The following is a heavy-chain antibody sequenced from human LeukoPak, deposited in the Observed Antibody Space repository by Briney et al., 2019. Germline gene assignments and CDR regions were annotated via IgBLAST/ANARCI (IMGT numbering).Heavy chain of an antibody. CDR1: GFTFSSYG. CDR2: IWYGGSNK. D-gene: IGHD3-10*01. V-gene: IGHV3-30*02. J-gene: IGHJ4*02. Sequence: PGGSLRLSCAASGFTFSSYGMHWVRQALGKGLEWVAVIWYGGSNKYYADSVKGRFTISRDNSKNTLYLQMNSLRAEDTAVYYCAKAEYGSFDYWGQGTLVTVSS. CDR3: AKAEYGSFDY.